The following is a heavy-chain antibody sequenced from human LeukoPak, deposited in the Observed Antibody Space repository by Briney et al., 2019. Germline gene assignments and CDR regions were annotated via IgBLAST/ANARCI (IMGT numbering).Heavy chain of an antibody. CDR1: GGSISSGGYY. D-gene: IGHD3-22*01. CDR2: IYHSGST. Sequence: PSETLSLTCTVSGGSISSGGYYWSWIRQPPGKGLEWIGYIYHSGSTYYNPSLKSRVTISVDRSKNQFSLKLSSVTAADTAVYYCARGLNSSGYHSLGYWGQGTLVAVSS. V-gene: IGHV4-30-2*01. CDR3: ARGLNSSGYHSLGY. J-gene: IGHJ4*02.